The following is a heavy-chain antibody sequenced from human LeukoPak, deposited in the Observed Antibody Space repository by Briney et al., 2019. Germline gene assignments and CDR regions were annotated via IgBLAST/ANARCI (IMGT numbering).Heavy chain of an antibody. Sequence: PGGSLRLSCAASGFTFSSYAMSWVRQAPGKGLEWVSAISGSGGSTYYADSVKGRFTISRDNSKNTLYLQMNSLRAEDTAVHYCAKADYDFWSGLDYWGQGTLVTVSS. J-gene: IGHJ4*02. D-gene: IGHD3-3*01. CDR1: GFTFSSYA. CDR3: AKADYDFWSGLDY. V-gene: IGHV3-23*01. CDR2: ISGSGGST.